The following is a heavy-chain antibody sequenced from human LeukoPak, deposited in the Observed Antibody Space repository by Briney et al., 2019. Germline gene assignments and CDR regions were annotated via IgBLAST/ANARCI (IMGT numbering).Heavy chain of an antibody. CDR3: ARSTMVRGVPFYYYGMDV. CDR1: GFSLPTSGMC. V-gene: IGHV2-70*01. D-gene: IGHD3-10*01. CDR2: IGWGDDN. Sequence: SGPALVKPTQTLTLTCTFSGFSLPTSGMCGSWIRQPPGKALEWLALIGWGDDNYYSTSLKTRLTISKATSKNQVVLTMTNMDPVDTATYYCARSTMVRGVPFYYYGMDVWGKGTTVTVSS. J-gene: IGHJ6*04.